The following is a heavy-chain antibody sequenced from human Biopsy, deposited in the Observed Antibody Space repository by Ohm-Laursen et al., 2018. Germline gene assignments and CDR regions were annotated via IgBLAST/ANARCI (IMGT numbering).Heavy chain of an antibody. J-gene: IGHJ4*02. D-gene: IGHD3-3*01. Sequence: SVKVSCKASGGTFSNYAISWVRQAPGEGLEWMGGIIAVSGLVNYAPKFQGRASITADKSTTTAYMELSNLKSEDTAVYYCATPFQYYDSWGGYPPFDHWGQGTLVTVSS. CDR2: IIAVSGLV. CDR1: GGTFSNYA. CDR3: ATPFQYYDSWGGYPPFDH. V-gene: IGHV1-69*10.